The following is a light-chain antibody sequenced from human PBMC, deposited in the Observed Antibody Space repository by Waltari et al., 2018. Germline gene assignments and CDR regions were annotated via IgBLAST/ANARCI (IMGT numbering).Light chain of an antibody. CDR1: SDDVGAYAF. CDR2: DVS. Sequence: QSALTQPASVSGSPGQSIIISCPGTSDDVGAYAFVSWYQQHPGKAPTLMIYDVSNRPAGVCSRVAGSKSGNTASLAISGLQAEDEAHYYCCSYTTIRTWVFGGGTKLTVL. V-gene: IGLV2-14*03. J-gene: IGLJ3*02. CDR3: CSYTTIRTWV.